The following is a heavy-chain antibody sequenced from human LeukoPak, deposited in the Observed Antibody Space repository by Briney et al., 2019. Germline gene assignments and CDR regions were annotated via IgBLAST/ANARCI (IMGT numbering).Heavy chain of an antibody. J-gene: IGHJ4*02. Sequence: ASVKVSCKASGYTFTGYYMHWVRQAPGQGLEWMGWINPNSGDTNYAQKFQGRVTMTRDTSISTAYMDLSRLKSDDTAVYYCARGDFWSGYYYYFDYWGQGTLVTVSS. CDR2: INPNSGDT. V-gene: IGHV1-2*02. CDR1: GYTFTGYY. D-gene: IGHD3-3*01. CDR3: ARGDFWSGYYYYFDY.